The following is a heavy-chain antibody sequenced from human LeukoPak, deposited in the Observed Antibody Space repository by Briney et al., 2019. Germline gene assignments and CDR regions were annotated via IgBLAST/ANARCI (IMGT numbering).Heavy chain of an antibody. CDR3: ATLYGDYGAY. D-gene: IGHD4-17*01. J-gene: IGHJ4*02. Sequence: GGSLRLSCAAAGLTFTSNPMSWVRQAPGKGLEWVSAFIGSGGTYYADSVRGRFTISRDNSKNTLYLQMSSLRAEDTALYYCATLYGDYGAYWGQGTLVTVSS. CDR1: GLTFTSNP. V-gene: IGHV3-23*01. CDR2: FIGSGGT.